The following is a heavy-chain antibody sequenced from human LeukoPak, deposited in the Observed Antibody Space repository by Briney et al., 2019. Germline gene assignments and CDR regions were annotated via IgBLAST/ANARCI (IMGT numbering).Heavy chain of an antibody. Sequence: GGTLRLSCAASGFTYSSYGMSWVRQAPGKGLEWVSAISGSGGSTYDADSVKGRFTISRDNAKNSLYLQMNSLRAEDMALYYCAKWGGGRLIYYYYMDVWGKGTTVTVSS. CDR1: GFTYSSYG. D-gene: IGHD3-16*01. CDR2: ISGSGGST. V-gene: IGHV3-23*01. CDR3: AKWGGGRLIYYYYMDV. J-gene: IGHJ6*03.